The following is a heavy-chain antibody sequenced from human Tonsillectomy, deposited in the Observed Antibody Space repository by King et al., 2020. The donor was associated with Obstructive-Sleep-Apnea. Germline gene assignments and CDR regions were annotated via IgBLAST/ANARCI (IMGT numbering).Heavy chain of an antibody. CDR2: IYYSGIT. D-gene: IGHD3-9*01. J-gene: IGHJ3*02. V-gene: IGHV4-30-4*01. CDR3: ARRRQHFDWSQPFDI. Sequence: VPLQESGPGLVKPSQTLSLTCTLSDGSISTGDFYWRWIRQPPGKGLEWIGYIYYSGITYYNPSLKSRVTISVDTSTNQFSLTLSSVTAADTAVYYCARRRQHFDWSQPFDIWGQGTMVTVSS. CDR1: DGSISTGDFY.